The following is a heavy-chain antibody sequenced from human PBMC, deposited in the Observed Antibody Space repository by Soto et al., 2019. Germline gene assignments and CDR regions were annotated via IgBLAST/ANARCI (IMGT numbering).Heavy chain of an antibody. CDR2: IIPSLGIA. D-gene: IGHD6-13*01. J-gene: IGHJ5*02. V-gene: IGHV1-69*02. CDR1: GGTFISYT. Sequence: SLKVSGKGSGGTFISYTISWVRQAPGQGLEWMGRIIPSLGIANYAQKFQGRVTITADKSTSTAYMELSSLRSEDTAVYYCASDLGYSVSFDPWGQGTLVTVSS. CDR3: ASDLGYSVSFDP.